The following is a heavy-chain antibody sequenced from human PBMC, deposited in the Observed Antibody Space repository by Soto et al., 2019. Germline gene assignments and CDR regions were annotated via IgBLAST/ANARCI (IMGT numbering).Heavy chain of an antibody. V-gene: IGHV4-59*08. Sequence: SETLSLTCTVSGGSISSYYWSWIRQPPGKGLEWIGYIYYSGSTNYNPSLKSRVTISLDTSKNQFSLRLSSVTAADTAVYYCGKQRDGNSFRYFDYWGQGTLVTVSS. J-gene: IGHJ4*02. CDR2: IYYSGST. CDR3: GKQRDGNSFRYFDY. D-gene: IGHD4-4*01. CDR1: GGSISSYY.